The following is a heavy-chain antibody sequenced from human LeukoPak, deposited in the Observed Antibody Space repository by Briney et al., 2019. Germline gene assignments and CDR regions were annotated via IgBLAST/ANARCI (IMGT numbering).Heavy chain of an antibody. V-gene: IGHV3-23*01. CDR3: AKAVSGWTHFDY. CDR1: GFTFSSHG. D-gene: IGHD6-19*01. Sequence: GGSLRLSCAASGFTFSSHGMSWVRQAPGKGLEWVSAISGSGGTTYYADSVKGRFTISRDNSKKTLYLQMNSLRAEDTAVYYCAKAVSGWTHFDYWGQGTLVTVSS. J-gene: IGHJ4*02. CDR2: ISGSGGTT.